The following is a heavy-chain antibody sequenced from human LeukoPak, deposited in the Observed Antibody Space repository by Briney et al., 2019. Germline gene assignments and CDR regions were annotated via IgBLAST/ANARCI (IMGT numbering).Heavy chain of an antibody. J-gene: IGHJ4*02. D-gene: IGHD3-3*01. CDR1: GGSISSGSYY. CDR3: ARGTRDITIFGVVDY. V-gene: IGHV4-61*02. Sequence: KPSQTLSLTCTVSGGSISSGSYYWSWLRQPAGKGLEWIGRIYTSGSTNYNPSLKSRVTISVDTSKDQFSLKLSSVTAADTAVYYCARGTRDITIFGVVDYWGQGTLVTVSS. CDR2: IYTSGST.